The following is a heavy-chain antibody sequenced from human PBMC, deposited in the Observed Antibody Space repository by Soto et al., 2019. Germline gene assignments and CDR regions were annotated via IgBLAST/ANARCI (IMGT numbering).Heavy chain of an antibody. D-gene: IGHD6-6*01. Sequence: SETLSLTCTVSGGSISSGGYYWSWIRQHPGKGLEWIGYIYYSGSTYYNPSLKSRVTISVDTSKNQFSLKLSSVTAADTAVYYCARVYSSSSYYYYYGMDVWGQGTTVTVS. CDR2: IYYSGST. J-gene: IGHJ6*02. CDR3: ARVYSSSSYYYYYGMDV. V-gene: IGHV4-31*03. CDR1: GGSISSGGYY.